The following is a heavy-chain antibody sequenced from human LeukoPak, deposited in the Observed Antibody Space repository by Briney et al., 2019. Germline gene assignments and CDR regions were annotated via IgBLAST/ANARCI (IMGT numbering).Heavy chain of an antibody. Sequence: SVRVSCKASGGTFSSYAISWVRQAPGQGLEWMGGIIPIFGTANYAQKFQGRVTITADESTSTAYMELSSLRSEDTAVYYCARDMGYGSGRAFDYWGQGTLVTVSS. CDR2: IIPIFGTA. CDR3: ARDMGYGSGRAFDY. V-gene: IGHV1-69*13. J-gene: IGHJ4*02. D-gene: IGHD3-10*01. CDR1: GGTFSSYA.